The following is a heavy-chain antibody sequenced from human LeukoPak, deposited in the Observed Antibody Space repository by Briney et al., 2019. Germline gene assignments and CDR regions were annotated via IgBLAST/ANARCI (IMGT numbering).Heavy chain of an antibody. V-gene: IGHV3-33*01. CDR2: IWYDGSNK. CDR1: GFTFRNHG. Sequence: GGSLRLSCAASGFTFRNHGMYWVRRAPGKGLEWVTTIWYDGSNKYYADSVKGRFTISRDNSRHTLYLQMNSLRAEDTAVYYCVRGRENQYFDYWGQGTLVTVSS. J-gene: IGHJ4*02. CDR3: VRGRENQYFDY. D-gene: IGHD1-14*01.